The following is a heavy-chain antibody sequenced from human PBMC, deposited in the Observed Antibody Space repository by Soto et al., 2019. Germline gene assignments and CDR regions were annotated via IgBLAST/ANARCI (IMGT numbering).Heavy chain of an antibody. J-gene: IGHJ4*02. Sequence: QVQLQESGSGVLKPSETLALTCAVSGDSITSGDYSCSWIRQPPGKGLVWIGYIYHSVGIYYNTSFKSQVNMSVDRSKHHFSLRLRSVTAADTATYYCARVGNDRISEREYYFASWGQGFLVSVSS. D-gene: IGHD1-1*01. CDR3: ARVGNDRISEREYYFAS. CDR1: GDSITSGDYS. V-gene: IGHV4-30-2*01. CDR2: IYHSVGI.